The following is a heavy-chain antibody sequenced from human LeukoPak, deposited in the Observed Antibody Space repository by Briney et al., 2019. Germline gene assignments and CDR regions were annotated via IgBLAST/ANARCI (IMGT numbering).Heavy chain of an antibody. CDR2: ISGSGGSI. V-gene: IGHV3-23*01. CDR1: GFTFSSYA. Sequence: PGGSLRLSCAASGFTFSSYAMSWVRQAPGKGLEWVSAISGSGGSIYYADSVKGRFTISRDNSKNTLYLQMNSLRAEDTAVYYCAKQTDTTGSRGGAFDIWGQGTMVTVSS. CDR3: AKQTDTTGSRGGAFDI. D-gene: IGHD3-22*01. J-gene: IGHJ3*02.